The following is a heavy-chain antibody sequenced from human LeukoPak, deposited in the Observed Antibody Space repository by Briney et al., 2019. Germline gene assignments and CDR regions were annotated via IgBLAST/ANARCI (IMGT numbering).Heavy chain of an antibody. V-gene: IGHV1-2*02. Sequence: GASVKVSCKASGYTFTGYYMHWVRQAPGQGLEWMGWINPNSGGTNYAQKFQGRVTMTRDTSISTAYMELSRLRSDDTAVYYCARDSGGNYDSSGYLYWGQGTLVTVSS. CDR1: GYTFTGYY. CDR3: ARDSGGNYDSSGYLY. J-gene: IGHJ4*02. D-gene: IGHD3-22*01. CDR2: INPNSGGT.